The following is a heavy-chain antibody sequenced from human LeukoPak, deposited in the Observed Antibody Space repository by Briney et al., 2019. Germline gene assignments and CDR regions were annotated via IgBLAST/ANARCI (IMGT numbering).Heavy chain of an antibody. D-gene: IGHD6-13*01. V-gene: IGHV3-7*01. Sequence: GGSLRLSCAASGFTFNSFAIAWVRQAPGKGLEWVANLKQDGSEKHFADSVKGRFTISRDNAANSLYLQMNSLRAEDTAMYYCARGTIVAPGTDYWGQGTLVTVSS. CDR1: GFTFNSFA. CDR3: ARGTIVAPGTDY. CDR2: LKQDGSEK. J-gene: IGHJ4*02.